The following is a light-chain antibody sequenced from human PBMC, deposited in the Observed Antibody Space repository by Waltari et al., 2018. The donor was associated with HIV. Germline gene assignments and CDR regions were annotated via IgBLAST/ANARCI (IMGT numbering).Light chain of an antibody. CDR3: SSYTSSSTLVL. J-gene: IGLJ2*01. Sequence: QSALTQPASVSGSPGQSITISCTGTSSDVGGYNYFSWHQQHPGKAPKLMIYEVSNRPSGVSNRFSGSKSGNTASLTISGLQAEDEADYYCSSYTSSSTLVLFGGGTKLTVL. CDR1: SSDVGGYNY. CDR2: EVS. V-gene: IGLV2-14*01.